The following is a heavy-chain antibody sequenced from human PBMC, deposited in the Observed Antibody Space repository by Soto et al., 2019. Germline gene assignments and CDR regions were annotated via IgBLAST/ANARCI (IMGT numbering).Heavy chain of an antibody. D-gene: IGHD5-18*01. CDR1: GGTFSSYA. V-gene: IGHV1-69*06. J-gene: IGHJ2*01. CDR3: AGWDTAMAYWYFAL. Sequence: QVQLVQSGAEVKKPGSSVKVSCKASGGTFSSYAISWVRQAPGQGLEWMGGIIAIFGTANYAQKFQGRVTITADKSTSTAYMELSSLRSEDTAVYYCAGWDTAMAYWYFALWGRGTLVSVSS. CDR2: IIAIFGTA.